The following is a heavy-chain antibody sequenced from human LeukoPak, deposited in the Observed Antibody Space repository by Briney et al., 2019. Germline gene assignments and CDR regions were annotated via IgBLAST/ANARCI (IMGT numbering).Heavy chain of an antibody. J-gene: IGHJ4*02. V-gene: IGHV4-61*02. Sequence: SQTLSLTCTVSGGSISSDSYYWSWIRQPAGKGLEWIGRIYTSGSTNYNPSLKSRVTISVDTSKNQFSLKLSSVTAADTAVYYCARATGYYYGSGSIFDYWGQGTLVTVSS. D-gene: IGHD3-10*01. CDR2: IYTSGST. CDR3: ARATGYYYGSGSIFDY. CDR1: GGSISSDSYY.